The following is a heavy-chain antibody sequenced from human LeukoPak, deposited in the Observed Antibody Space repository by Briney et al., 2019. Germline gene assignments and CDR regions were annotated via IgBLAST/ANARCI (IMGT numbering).Heavy chain of an antibody. D-gene: IGHD6-13*01. CDR2: IYPGDSVT. J-gene: IGHJ4*02. CDR3: ARRVAAAGIYYFDY. V-gene: IGHV5-51*01. CDR1: GYSFTSYW. Sequence: GESLKTSCKGSGYSFTSYWIGWVRQMPGKGLEWLGIIYPGDSVTSYSPSFQGKVTISADKSISTAYLQWSSLKASDTAMYYCARRVAAAGIYYFDYWGQGTLVTVSS.